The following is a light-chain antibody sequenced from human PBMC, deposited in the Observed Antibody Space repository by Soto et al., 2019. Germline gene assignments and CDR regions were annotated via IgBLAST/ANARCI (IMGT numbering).Light chain of an antibody. CDR1: QSVSSN. V-gene: IGKV3-15*01. Sequence: EIVMTQSPATLSVSPGERATLSCRASQSVSSNLAWYQQKPGQAPRLLITGASTRATGIPARFSGSGSGTDLTLTISRLEPEDFAVYYCQQYGSSPWTFGQGTKVDIK. CDR2: GAS. CDR3: QQYGSSPWT. J-gene: IGKJ1*01.